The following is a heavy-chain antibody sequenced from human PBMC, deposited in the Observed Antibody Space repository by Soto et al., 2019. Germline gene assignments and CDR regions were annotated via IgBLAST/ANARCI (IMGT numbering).Heavy chain of an antibody. Sequence: SQTLSLTCAISGDSVSSNSATWTWIRQSPSRGLEWLGRTYYRSRWYNDYALSVKGRITIKPDTSKNQFSLQLNSVTAEDTAVYYCARDGAGNDRFDYGGQETLVTVS. V-gene: IGHV6-1*01. D-gene: IGHD1-1*01. CDR1: GDSVSSNSAT. J-gene: IGHJ4*02. CDR2: TYYRSRWYN. CDR3: ARDGAGNDRFDY.